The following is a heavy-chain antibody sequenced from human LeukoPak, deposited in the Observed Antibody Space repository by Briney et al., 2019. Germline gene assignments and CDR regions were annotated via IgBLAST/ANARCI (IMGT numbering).Heavy chain of an antibody. CDR1: GFTFSSYS. CDR3: AREEFWSGPYFDY. Sequence: PGGSLRLSCAASGFTFSSYSMNWVRQAPGKGLEWVSSISSSSSYIYYADSVKGRFTISRDNAKNSLYLQMNSLRAEDTAVYYCAREEFWSGPYFDYWGQGTLVTVSS. D-gene: IGHD3-3*01. J-gene: IGHJ4*02. V-gene: IGHV3-21*01. CDR2: ISSSSSYI.